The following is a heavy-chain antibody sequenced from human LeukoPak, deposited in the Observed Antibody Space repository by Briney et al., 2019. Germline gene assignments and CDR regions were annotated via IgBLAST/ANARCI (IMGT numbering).Heavy chain of an antibody. Sequence: ASVKVSCKASGGTFSSYAISWVRQAPGQGLEWMGRIIPILGIANYAQKFQGRVTITADKSTCTAYMELSSLRSDDTAVYYCARDVGYYDSSGYSDPFVNWGQGTLVTVSS. J-gene: IGHJ4*02. CDR2: IIPILGIA. D-gene: IGHD3-22*01. CDR1: GGTFSSYA. V-gene: IGHV1-69*04. CDR3: ARDVGYYDSSGYSDPFVN.